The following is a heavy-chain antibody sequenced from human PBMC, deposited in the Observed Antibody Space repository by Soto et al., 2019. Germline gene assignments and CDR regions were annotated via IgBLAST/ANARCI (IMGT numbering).Heavy chain of an antibody. D-gene: IGHD3-22*01. CDR2: ISAYNGST. CDR1: GYTFTSYG. Sequence: ASVKVSCKASGYTFTSYGISWVRQAPGQGLEWMGWISAYNGSTNYAQKLQGRVTMTTDTSTSTAYMELRSLRSDDTAVYYCARDPPNYYDSSGPDYWGQGTLVTVSS. J-gene: IGHJ4*02. CDR3: ARDPPNYYDSSGPDY. V-gene: IGHV1-18*01.